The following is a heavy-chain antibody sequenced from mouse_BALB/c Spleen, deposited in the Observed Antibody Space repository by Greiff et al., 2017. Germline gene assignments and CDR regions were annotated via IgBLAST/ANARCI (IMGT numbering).Heavy chain of an antibody. J-gene: IGHJ1*01. V-gene: IGHV5-6-2*01. CDR1: GFTFSSYY. CDR2: INSNGGST. Sequence: EVMLVESGGGLVKLGGSLKLSCAASGFTFSSYYMSWVRQTPEKRLELVAAINSNGGSTYYPDTVKGRFTISRDNAKNTLYLQMSSLKSEDTALYYCARTSYDGYSRYFDVWGAGTTVTVSS. D-gene: IGHD2-3*01. CDR3: ARTSYDGYSRYFDV.